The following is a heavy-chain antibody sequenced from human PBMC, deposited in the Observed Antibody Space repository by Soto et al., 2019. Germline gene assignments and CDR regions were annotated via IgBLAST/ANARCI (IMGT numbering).Heavy chain of an antibody. Sequence: ESGGGLVQPGGSLRLSCAASGFTFSSYAMSWVRQAPGKGLEWVSAISGSGGSTYYADSVKGRFTFSRDNSKNTLSLQMNSLRAEDTAVYYCERRTSSWSFDYWGQGTLVTVSS. CDR2: ISGSGGST. J-gene: IGHJ4*02. D-gene: IGHD6-13*01. V-gene: IGHV3-23*01. CDR1: GFTFSSYA. CDR3: ERRTSSWSFDY.